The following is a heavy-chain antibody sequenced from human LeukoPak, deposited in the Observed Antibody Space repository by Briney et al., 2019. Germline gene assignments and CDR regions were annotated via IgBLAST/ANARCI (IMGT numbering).Heavy chain of an antibody. CDR3: ARGSYGDYLYYFDY. J-gene: IGHJ4*02. V-gene: IGHV3-30-3*01. D-gene: IGHD4-17*01. CDR2: ISYDGSNK. Sequence: GGSLRLACAASGLTFSSYAMHSVRQAPGKGLEWVAVISYDGSNKYYADSVKGRFTISRDNSKNTLYLQMNSLRAEDTAMYYCARGSYGDYLYYFDYWGQGTLVTVSS. CDR1: GLTFSSYA.